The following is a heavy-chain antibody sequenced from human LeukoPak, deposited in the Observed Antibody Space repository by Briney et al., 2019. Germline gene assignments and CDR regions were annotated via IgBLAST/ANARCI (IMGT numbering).Heavy chain of an antibody. D-gene: IGHD3-16*02. CDR2: INPNSGGT. Sequence: GASVEVSCKASGYTFTRYYMHWVRQAPGQGLEWMGWINPNSGGTNYAQKFHGRVTMTRDTSISTAYTELSRLRSDVTAVYYCARGHMMITFGGVIASYWGQGTLVTVSS. CDR3: ARGHMMITFGGVIASY. J-gene: IGHJ4*02. V-gene: IGHV1-2*02. CDR1: GYTFTRYY.